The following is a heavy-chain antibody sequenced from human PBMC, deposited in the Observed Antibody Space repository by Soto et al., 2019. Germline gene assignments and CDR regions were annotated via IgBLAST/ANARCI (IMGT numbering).Heavy chain of an antibody. CDR2: IYYSGST. J-gene: IGHJ4*02. D-gene: IGHD3-22*01. Sequence: PSETLSLTCTVSGGSISSSSYYWGWIRQPPGKGLEWTGSIYYSGSTYYNPSLKSRVTISVDTSKNQFSLKLSSVTAADTAVYYCARLFPEYYDSSGYYYGYYFDYWGQGTLVTVSS. V-gene: IGHV4-39*01. CDR3: ARLFPEYYDSSGYYYGYYFDY. CDR1: GGSISSSSYY.